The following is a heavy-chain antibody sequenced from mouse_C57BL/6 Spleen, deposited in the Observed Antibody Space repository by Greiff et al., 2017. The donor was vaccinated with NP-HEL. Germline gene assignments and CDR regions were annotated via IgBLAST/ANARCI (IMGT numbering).Heavy chain of an antibody. Sequence: EVQLQQSGAELVRPGASVKLSCTASGFNIKDYYMHWVKQRPEQGLEWIGRIDPEDGDTEYAPKFQGKATMTADTSSNTAYLQLSSLTSEDTAVYYCTTRHTQLTLHDFDYWGQGTTLTVSS. CDR2: IDPEDGDT. CDR1: GFNIKDYY. J-gene: IGHJ2*01. D-gene: IGHD3-2*02. V-gene: IGHV14-1*01. CDR3: TTRHTQLTLHDFDY.